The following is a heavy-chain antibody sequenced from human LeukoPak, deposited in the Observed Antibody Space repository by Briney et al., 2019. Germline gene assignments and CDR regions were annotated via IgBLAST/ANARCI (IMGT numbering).Heavy chain of an antibody. J-gene: IGHJ4*02. CDR2: ISGSGGST. V-gene: IGHV3-23*01. CDR3: AKSTKLVVAASLDY. Sequence: RGSLRLSCAASGFTFSSYAMSWVRQAPGKGLEWVSAISGSGGSTYYADSVKGRFTISRDNSKNTLYLQMNSLRAADTAVFYCAKSTKLVVAASLDYWGQGTLVTVSS. CDR1: GFTFSSYA. D-gene: IGHD2-15*01.